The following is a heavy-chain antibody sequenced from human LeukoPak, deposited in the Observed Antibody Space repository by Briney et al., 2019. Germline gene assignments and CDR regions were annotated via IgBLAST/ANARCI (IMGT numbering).Heavy chain of an antibody. D-gene: IGHD3-10*01. Sequence: SETLSLTCTVSGGSISSGGYYWSWIRQHPGKGLEWIGYIYYSGSTYYNPSLKSRVTISVDTSKNQFSLKLSSVTAADTAVYYCARGRRYYGSGSIFDYWGQGTLVTVSS. CDR2: IYYSGST. V-gene: IGHV4-31*03. J-gene: IGHJ4*02. CDR3: ARGRRYYGSGSIFDY. CDR1: GGSISSGGYY.